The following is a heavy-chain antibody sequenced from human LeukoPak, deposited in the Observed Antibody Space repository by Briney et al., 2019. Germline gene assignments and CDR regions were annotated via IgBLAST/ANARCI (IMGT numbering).Heavy chain of an antibody. CDR1: GGSISSSSYY. J-gene: IGHJ4*02. CDR2: IYYSGST. Sequence: PSETLSLTCTVSGGSISSSSYYWGWIRQPPGKGLEWIGSIYYSGSTYYNPSLKSRVTISVDTSKNQFSLKLSSVTAADTAVYYCARDSRYCSGGNCHLRFDYWGQGILVIVSS. V-gene: IGHV4-39*07. CDR3: ARDSRYCSGGNCHLRFDY. D-gene: IGHD2-15*01.